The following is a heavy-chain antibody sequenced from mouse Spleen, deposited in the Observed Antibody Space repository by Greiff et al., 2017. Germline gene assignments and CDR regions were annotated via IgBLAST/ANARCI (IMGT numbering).Heavy chain of an antibody. D-gene: IGHD2-4*01. CDR1: GYTFTSYW. CDR3: ARTAIYYDCGGAWFAY. J-gene: IGHJ3*01. V-gene: IGHV1-72*01. Sequence: QVQLQQPGAELVKPGASVKLSCKASGYTFTSYWMHWVKQRPGRGLEWIGRIDPNSGGTKYNEKFKGKATLTVDKPSSTAYMQLSSLTSEDSAVYYCARTAIYYDCGGAWFAYWGQGTLVTVSA. CDR2: IDPNSGGT.